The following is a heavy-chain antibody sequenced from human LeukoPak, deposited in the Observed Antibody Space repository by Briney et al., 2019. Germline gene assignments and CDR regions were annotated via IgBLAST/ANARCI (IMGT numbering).Heavy chain of an antibody. V-gene: IGHV5-51*01. D-gene: IGHD1-26*01. CDR2: IYPGDSDT. CDR3: ARQEGGSCPQGYYYYMDV. CDR1: GYSFTSYW. J-gene: IGHJ6*03. Sequence: GESLKIYCKGSGYSFTSYWIGWVRPMPGKGLEWVGIIYPGDSDTRYSPSFQGQVTISADKSISTAYLQWSSLKASDTAMYYCARQEGGSCPQGYYYYMDVWGKGTTVTVSS.